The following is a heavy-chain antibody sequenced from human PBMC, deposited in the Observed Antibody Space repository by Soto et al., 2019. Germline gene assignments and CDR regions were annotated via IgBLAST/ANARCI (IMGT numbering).Heavy chain of an antibody. CDR1: GYTFTSYG. V-gene: IGHV1-18*01. CDR2: ISAYNGST. Sequence: ASVKVSCQASGYTFTSYGISWVRQAPGQGLEWMGWISAYNGSTNYAQKLQGRVTMTRDTSTSTVYMELSSLRSEDTAVYYCARDASYCSGGSRYRYYYYGMDVWGQGTTVTVSS. D-gene: IGHD2-15*01. CDR3: ARDASYCSGGSRYRYYYYGMDV. J-gene: IGHJ6*02.